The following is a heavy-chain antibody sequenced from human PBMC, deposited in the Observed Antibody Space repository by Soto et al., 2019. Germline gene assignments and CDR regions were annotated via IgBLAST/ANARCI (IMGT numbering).Heavy chain of an antibody. CDR3: AKGGRWLQSQPFDY. CDR1: GFTFSSYG. Sequence: GGSLRLSCAASGFTFSSYGMHWVRQAPGKGLEWVAVISYDGSNKYYADSVKGRFTISRDNSKNTLYLQMNSLRAEDTAVYYCAKGGRWLQSQPFDYWGQGTLVTVSS. J-gene: IGHJ4*02. V-gene: IGHV3-30*18. D-gene: IGHD3-16*01. CDR2: ISYDGSNK.